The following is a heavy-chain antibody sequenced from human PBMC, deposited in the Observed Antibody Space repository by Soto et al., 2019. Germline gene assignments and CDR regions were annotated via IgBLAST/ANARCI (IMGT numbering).Heavy chain of an antibody. V-gene: IGHV5-51*01. J-gene: IGHJ4*02. Sequence: ASVKVSCKGSGYSFTSYWIGWVRQMPGKGLEWMGIIYPGDSDTRYSPSFQGQVTISADKSISTAYLQWSSLKASDTAMYYCARHGAYYYDGHPIYWGQGTLVTVSS. CDR1: GYSFTSYW. CDR3: ARHGAYYYDGHPIY. CDR2: IYPGDSDT. D-gene: IGHD3-22*01.